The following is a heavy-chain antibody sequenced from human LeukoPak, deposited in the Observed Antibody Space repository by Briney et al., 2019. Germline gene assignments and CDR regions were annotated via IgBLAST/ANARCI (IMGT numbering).Heavy chain of an antibody. Sequence: PSETLSLTCTASGGSISSYYWSWIRQPPGKGLEWIGYIYYSGSTNYNPSLKSRVTISVDTSKNQFSLKLSSVTAADTAVYYCARAHNPLPYYMDVWGKGTTVTVS. CDR1: GGSISSYY. CDR2: IYYSGST. CDR3: ARAHNPLPYYMDV. J-gene: IGHJ6*03. V-gene: IGHV4-59*01. D-gene: IGHD1-14*01.